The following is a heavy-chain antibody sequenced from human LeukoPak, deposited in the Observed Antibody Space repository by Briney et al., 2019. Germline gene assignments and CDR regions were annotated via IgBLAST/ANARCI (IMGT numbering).Heavy chain of an antibody. D-gene: IGHD1-26*01. CDR1: GFTFSSYE. J-gene: IGHJ5*02. Sequence: GGSLRLSCAASGFTFSSYEMNWVCQAPGKGLEWVSYISSSGSTIYYADSVKGRFTISRDNAKNSLYLQMNSLRAEDTAVYYCARDSGGSYSDWFDPWGQGTLVTVSS. CDR2: ISSSGSTI. V-gene: IGHV3-48*03. CDR3: ARDSGGSYSDWFDP.